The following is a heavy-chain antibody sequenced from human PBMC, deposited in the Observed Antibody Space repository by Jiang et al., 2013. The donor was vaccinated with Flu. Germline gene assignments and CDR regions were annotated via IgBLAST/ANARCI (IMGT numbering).Heavy chain of an antibody. Sequence: GLVKPSETLSLTCAVSGYSINSGYYWGWIRQPPGKELEWLGSVYHSGMTYYSPSVRSRVTMSVDTSKNQFSLRLSSVTAADTAMYYCARDKGNYYFDSSGYCHFDYWGQGALVTVSS. V-gene: IGHV4-38-2*02. D-gene: IGHD3-22*01. J-gene: IGHJ4*02. CDR1: GYSINSGYY. CDR3: ARDKGNYYFDSSGYCHFDY. CDR2: VYHSGMT.